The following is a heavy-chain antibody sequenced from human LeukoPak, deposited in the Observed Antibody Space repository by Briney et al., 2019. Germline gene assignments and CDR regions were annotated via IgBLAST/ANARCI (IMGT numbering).Heavy chain of an antibody. V-gene: IGHV3-7*05. D-gene: IGHD6-19*01. CDR1: GFTFSSIW. Sequence: GGSLRLSCAASGFTFSSIWMSWVRQAPGKGLEWVANINQDGSNKYYVDSLKGRFTISRDNAKNSLFLQMNRLRAEDTAVYYCVRDIAVAANHDSWGQGTLVTVSS. CDR2: INQDGSNK. J-gene: IGHJ4*02. CDR3: VRDIAVAANHDS.